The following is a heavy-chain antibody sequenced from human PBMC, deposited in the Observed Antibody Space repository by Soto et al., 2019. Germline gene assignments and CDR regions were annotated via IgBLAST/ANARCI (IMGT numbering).Heavy chain of an antibody. Sequence: QVQLQESGPGLVKPSQTLSLTCTVSGGSISSGGYYWSWIRQHPGKGLEWIGYIYYSGSTYYNPSLKSRVTISVDTSKNQFSLKLSSVTAADTAVYYCARMAYCGGHCSDAFDIWGQGTMVTVSS. D-gene: IGHD2-21*02. V-gene: IGHV4-31*03. CDR3: ARMAYCGGHCSDAFDI. CDR1: GGSISSGGYY. J-gene: IGHJ3*02. CDR2: IYYSGST.